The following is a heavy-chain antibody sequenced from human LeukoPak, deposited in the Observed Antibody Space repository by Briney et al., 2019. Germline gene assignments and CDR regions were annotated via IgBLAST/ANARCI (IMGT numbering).Heavy chain of an antibody. CDR2: IYSGGST. CDR1: GFTVSSNY. J-gene: IGHJ6*03. CDR3: ARDGSLLYSYGPFYYMDV. Sequence: GGSLRLSCAAYGFTVSSNYMSWVRQAPGKGLEWVSVIYSGGSTYYADSVKGRFTISRDNSKNTLYLQMNSLRADDTAVYYCARDGSLLYSYGPFYYMDVWGKGTTVTISS. V-gene: IGHV3-66*01. D-gene: IGHD5-18*01.